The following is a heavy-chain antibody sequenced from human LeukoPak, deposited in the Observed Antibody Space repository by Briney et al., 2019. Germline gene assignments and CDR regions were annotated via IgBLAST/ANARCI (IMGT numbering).Heavy chain of an antibody. CDR2: ISYDGSNK. Sequence: GGSLRLSCAASGFTFSSYGMHWVRQAPGKGLEWVAVISYDGSNKYYADSVKGRFTISRDNAKNSLYLQMNSLRAEDTAVYYCARSYSGSYSAFDYWGQGTLVTVSS. J-gene: IGHJ4*02. CDR1: GFTFSSYG. D-gene: IGHD1-26*01. V-gene: IGHV3-30*03. CDR3: ARSYSGSYSAFDY.